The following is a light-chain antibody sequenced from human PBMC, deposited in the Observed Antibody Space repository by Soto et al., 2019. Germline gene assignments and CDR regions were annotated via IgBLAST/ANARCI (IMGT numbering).Light chain of an antibody. CDR3: QHYSDSPIT. CDR1: QSVTNN. Sequence: EIVMTQSPTTLSVSPGERATLSCRASQSVTNNLAWYQQRPGQAPRLLIRGASTRASVVPARFSGSGSGTDFTLTISSLQSEYCPVYYCQHYSDSPITFGPGTKV. J-gene: IGKJ3*01. CDR2: GAS. V-gene: IGKV3-15*01.